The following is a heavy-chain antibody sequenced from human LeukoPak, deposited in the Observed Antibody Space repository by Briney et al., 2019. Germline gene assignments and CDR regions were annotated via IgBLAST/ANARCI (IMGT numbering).Heavy chain of an antibody. V-gene: IGHV6-1*01. CDR2: TYYRSKWGN. CDR3: VSEAPPVLL. CDR1: ACSFSSNSAA. D-gene: IGHD1-26*01. Sequence: SQTLSLTCATSACSFSSNSAAWIRIRQSPSRGLEWLGRTYYRSKWGNDYAGFVKSRISINSDTSKNQFSLQLNSVTPEDTAVYYFVSEAPPVLLWGQGILVTVSS. J-gene: IGHJ4*02.